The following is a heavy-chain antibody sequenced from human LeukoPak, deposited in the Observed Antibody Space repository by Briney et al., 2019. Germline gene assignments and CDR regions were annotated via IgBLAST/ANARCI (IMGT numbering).Heavy chain of an antibody. CDR3: AKDRWTEVDAFDI. Sequence: PGGSLRLSCAASGFTLSNYAMSWVRQAPGKGLEWVSAISGSGGSTYYADSVKGRFTISRDNSKNTLYLQMNSLRAEDTAVYYCAKDRWTEVDAFDIWGQGTMVTVSS. D-gene: IGHD1-1*01. J-gene: IGHJ3*02. V-gene: IGHV3-23*01. CDR2: ISGSGGST. CDR1: GFTLSNYA.